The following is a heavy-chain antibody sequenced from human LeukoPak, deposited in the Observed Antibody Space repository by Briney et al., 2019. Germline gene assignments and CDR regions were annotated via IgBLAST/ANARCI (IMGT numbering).Heavy chain of an antibody. CDR1: GFSFSSYW. D-gene: IGHD1-20*01. V-gene: IGHV3-7*01. CDR2: IKQDGSEK. CDR3: AKDLGITTTTGDFDY. J-gene: IGHJ4*02. Sequence: PGGSLRLSCAASGFSFSSYWMNWVRQAPGKGLEWVANIKQDGSEKNYVDSVKGRFTISRDNAKNSLFLQMNSLRADDTAVYYCAKDLGITTTTGDFDYWGQGTLVTVSS.